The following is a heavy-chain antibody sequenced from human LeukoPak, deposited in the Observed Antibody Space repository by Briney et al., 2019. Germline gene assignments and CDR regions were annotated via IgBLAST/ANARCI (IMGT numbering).Heavy chain of an antibody. Sequence: ASVKVSCKASGYTFTSYGISWVRQAPGQGLEWMGWISAYIGNTNYAQKLQGRVTMTTDTSTSTAYMELRSLRSDDTAVYYCARTNRGLGATRGWFDPWGQGPLVSVSS. CDR2: ISAYIGNT. CDR1: GYTFTSYG. D-gene: IGHD1-26*01. J-gene: IGHJ5*02. CDR3: ARTNRGLGATRGWFDP. V-gene: IGHV1-18*01.